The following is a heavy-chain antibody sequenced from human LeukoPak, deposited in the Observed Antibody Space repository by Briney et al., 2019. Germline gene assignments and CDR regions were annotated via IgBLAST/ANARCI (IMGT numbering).Heavy chain of an antibody. Sequence: PGRSLRLSCAASGFTFSSYGMHWVRQAPGKGLEWVAVIWYDGSNKYYADSVKGRFTISRDNSKNTLYLQMNSLRAEDTAVYYCAKGAVAGTLYFDYWGQETLVTVSS. V-gene: IGHV3-33*06. D-gene: IGHD6-19*01. CDR2: IWYDGSNK. CDR1: GFTFSSYG. J-gene: IGHJ4*02. CDR3: AKGAVAGTLYFDY.